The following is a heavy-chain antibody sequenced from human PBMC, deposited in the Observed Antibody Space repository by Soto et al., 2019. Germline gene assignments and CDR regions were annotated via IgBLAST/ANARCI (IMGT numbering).Heavy chain of an antibody. CDR2: IYYSGST. D-gene: IGHD6-13*01. Sequence: PSETLSLTCTVSDGSISSGDYYWSWIRQPPGKGLEWIGSIYYSGSTYYNPSLKSRVTISVDTSKNQFSLKLNSVTAADTAVYYCASRHSSPYFDYWGQGTLVTVSS. CDR1: DGSISSGDYY. V-gene: IGHV4-30-4*01. J-gene: IGHJ4*02. CDR3: ASRHSSPYFDY.